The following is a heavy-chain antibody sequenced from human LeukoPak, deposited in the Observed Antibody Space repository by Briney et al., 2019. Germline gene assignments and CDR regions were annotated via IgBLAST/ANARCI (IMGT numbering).Heavy chain of an antibody. CDR1: GGTFSSYA. D-gene: IGHD6-19*01. CDR2: IIPIFGIA. Sequence: ASVTVSCKASGGTFSSYAISWVRQAPGQGLEWMGGIIPIFGIANCAQKFQGRVTITADESTSTAYMELSSLRSEDTAVYFCARSFYSSGWYTPLRWFDTWGQGALVTVSS. CDR3: ARSFYSSGWYTPLRWFDT. J-gene: IGHJ5*02. V-gene: IGHV1-69*13.